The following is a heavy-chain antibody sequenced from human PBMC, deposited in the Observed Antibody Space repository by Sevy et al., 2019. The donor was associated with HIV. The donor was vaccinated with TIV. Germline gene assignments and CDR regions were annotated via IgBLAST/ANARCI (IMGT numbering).Heavy chain of an antibody. CDR3: AGDPTIYASGWYYFDY. D-gene: IGHD6-19*01. CDR1: GFTFRNYA. V-gene: IGHV3-30*04. J-gene: IGHJ4*02. CDR2: ISHDGSHK. Sequence: GGSLRLSCAASGFTFRNYAIHWVRQAPGKGLEWVAVISHDGSHKYSADSVKGRFTISRDNSKNTLYLQMNSLRAEDTAMYYCAGDPTIYASGWYYFDYWGQGTLVTVSS.